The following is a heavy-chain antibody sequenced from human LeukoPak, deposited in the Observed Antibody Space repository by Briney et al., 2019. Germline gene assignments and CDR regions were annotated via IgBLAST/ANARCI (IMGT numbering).Heavy chain of an antibody. CDR1: GFTVSSNY. J-gene: IGHJ6*02. V-gene: IGHV3-66*01. D-gene: IGHD6-13*01. CDR3: ARSKPPAVKDYYGLDV. Sequence: SGGSLRLSCEASGFTVSSNYMNWVRQAPGRGLEWVSVIYSGGSTYYVDSVKGRFTISRDHSKNTLHLLMNSLRAEDTAVYFCARSKPPAVKDYYGLDVWGQGTTVTVSS. CDR2: IYSGGST.